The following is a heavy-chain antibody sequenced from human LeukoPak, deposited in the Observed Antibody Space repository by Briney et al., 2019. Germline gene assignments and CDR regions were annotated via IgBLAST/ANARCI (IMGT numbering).Heavy chain of an antibody. J-gene: IGHJ4*02. CDR2: IRYDGSNK. Sequence: GGSLRLSCAASGFTFSSYGMHWVRQAPGKGLEWVAFIRYDGSNKYYADSVKGRFTISRDNSKNTLYLQMNSLRAEDTAVYYCAKTKTTVTPFDYWGQGTLVTVSS. CDR1: GFTFSSYG. CDR3: AKTKTTVTPFDY. D-gene: IGHD4-17*01. V-gene: IGHV3-30*02.